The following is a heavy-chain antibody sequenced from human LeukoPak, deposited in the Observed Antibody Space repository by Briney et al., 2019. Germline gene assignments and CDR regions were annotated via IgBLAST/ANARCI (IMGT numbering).Heavy chain of an antibody. V-gene: IGHV4-39*01. Sequence: SETLSLTCTVSGGSFSSSSYYWGWIRQPPGMGLEWLGSIYYSGSTFYTPSLKSLVIISVDSSKNQFHLKLSTVTAPETAVYYCPRSRAHLRGMRGHVEYYFDYRGQRALVTVSS. J-gene: IGHJ4*02. D-gene: IGHD6-13*01. CDR3: PRSRAHLRGMRGHVEYYFDY. CDR2: IYYSGST. CDR1: GGSFSSSSYY.